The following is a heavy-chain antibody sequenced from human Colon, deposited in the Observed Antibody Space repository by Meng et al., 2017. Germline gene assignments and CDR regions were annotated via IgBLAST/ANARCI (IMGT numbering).Heavy chain of an antibody. D-gene: IGHD3-9*01. CDR1: GGSISSGGYY. J-gene: IGHJ4*02. V-gene: IGHV4-31*03. Sequence: QLQLEESGPGLVKPSQTLSLTCTVSGGSISSGGYYWSWIRQHPGKGLEWIGSIYNSGTTYYNASLQSRVIISVDTSKDQVSLKLNFVTAADTAVYYCARGLTRSRTFDYWGQGSLVTVSS. CDR2: IYNSGTT. CDR3: ARGLTRSRTFDY.